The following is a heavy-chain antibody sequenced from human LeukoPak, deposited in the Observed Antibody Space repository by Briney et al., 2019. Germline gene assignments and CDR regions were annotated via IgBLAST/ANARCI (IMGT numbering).Heavy chain of an antibody. D-gene: IGHD3-22*01. CDR1: GGSISSSSYY. V-gene: IGHV4-39*07. J-gene: IGHJ1*01. CDR3: ARVVRSYYDSSGEGDFQH. Sequence: SETLSLTCTVSGGSISSSSYYWGWIRQPPGKGLEWIGSIYYSGSTYYSPSLKSRVTISVDTSKNQFSLKLSSVTAADTAVYYCARVVRSYYDSSGEGDFQHWGQGTLVTVSS. CDR2: IYYSGST.